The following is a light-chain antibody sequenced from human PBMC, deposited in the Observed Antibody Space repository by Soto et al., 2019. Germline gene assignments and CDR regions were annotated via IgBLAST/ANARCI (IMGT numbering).Light chain of an antibody. CDR3: QQYNSFPT. Sequence: DIQMTQSPSTLSASVGERVTITCRASQSISIWLAWYQQKPGKAPKLLIYKASSLESGVPSRFSGSGSGKEFTLTISSLQPDDFASYYCQQYNSFPTFGQGTKVEIK. CDR2: KAS. V-gene: IGKV1-5*03. CDR1: QSISIW. J-gene: IGKJ1*01.